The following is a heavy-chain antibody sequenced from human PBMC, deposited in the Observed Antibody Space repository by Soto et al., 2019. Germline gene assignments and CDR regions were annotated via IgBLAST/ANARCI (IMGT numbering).Heavy chain of an antibody. CDR3: AGLRWTHYFDY. D-gene: IGHD4-17*01. CDR1: GGSISSCGYS. V-gene: IGHV4-30-2*01. CDR2: IYHSGST. J-gene: IGHJ4*02. Sequence: PSETLSLTCAVSGGSISSCGYSWSWIRQPPGKGLEWIGDIYHSGSTDYNPSLKSRVTISVDTSKNQFSLKLRSVTAADTAVYYCAGLRWTHYFDYWGQGTLVSVSS.